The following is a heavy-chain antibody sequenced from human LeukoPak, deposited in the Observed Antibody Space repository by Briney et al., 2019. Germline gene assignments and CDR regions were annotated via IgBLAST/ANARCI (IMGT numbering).Heavy chain of an antibody. Sequence: GGSLRLSCAASGFTFSDYYMSWIRQAPGKGLEWVSYISSSGSTIYYADSVKGRFTISRDNAKNSLYLQMNSLRAEDTAVYYCARDRGDGYNPEGAFDIWGQGTMVTVSS. V-gene: IGHV3-11*04. CDR3: ARDRGDGYNPEGAFDI. J-gene: IGHJ3*02. CDR1: GFTFSDYY. D-gene: IGHD5-24*01. CDR2: ISSSGSTI.